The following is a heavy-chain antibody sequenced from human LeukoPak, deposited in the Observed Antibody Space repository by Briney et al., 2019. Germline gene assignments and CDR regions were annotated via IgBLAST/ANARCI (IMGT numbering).Heavy chain of an antibody. Sequence: GGSLRLSCAASGFTVSSNYMSWVRQAPGKGLEWVSVLYSGGNSVYADSVKGRFTISRDNSKNTLYLQMNSLRAEDSAVYYCARRPVTTDYWYFDLWGRGTLVAVSS. V-gene: IGHV3-66*04. CDR3: ARRPVTTDYWYFDL. D-gene: IGHD4-17*01. CDR1: GFTVSSNY. J-gene: IGHJ2*01. CDR2: LYSGGNS.